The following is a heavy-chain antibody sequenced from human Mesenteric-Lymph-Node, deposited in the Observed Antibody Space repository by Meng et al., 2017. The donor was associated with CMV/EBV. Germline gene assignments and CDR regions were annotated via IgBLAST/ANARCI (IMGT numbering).Heavy chain of an antibody. CDR1: GGTLSSYT. CDR2: IIPILGIA. D-gene: IGHD3-22*01. J-gene: IGHJ4*02. V-gene: IGHV1-69*02. Sequence: SVKVSCKASGGTLSSYTISWVRQAPGRGREWMGRIIPILGIANYAQKFQGRVTITADKSTSTAYMDLSSLSSEDTAVYYCAGRADDSSGEYGFWGQGTLVTVSS. CDR3: AGRADDSSGEYGF.